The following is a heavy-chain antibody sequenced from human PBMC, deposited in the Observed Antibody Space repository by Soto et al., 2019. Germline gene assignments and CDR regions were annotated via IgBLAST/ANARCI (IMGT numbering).Heavy chain of an antibody. D-gene: IGHD1-1*01. CDR1: GFTFSSYD. Sequence: GVSLRLSCAASGFTFSSYDMHWVRQATGKGLEWVSAIGTAGDTYYPGSVKGRFTISRENAKNSLYLQMNSLRAGDTAVYYCARDIFNWNDEGGYYYGMDVWGQGTTVTVSS. CDR2: IGTAGDT. V-gene: IGHV3-13*01. J-gene: IGHJ6*02. CDR3: ARDIFNWNDEGGYYYGMDV.